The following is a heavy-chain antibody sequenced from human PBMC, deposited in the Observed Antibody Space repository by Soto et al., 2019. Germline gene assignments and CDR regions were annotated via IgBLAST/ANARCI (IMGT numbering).Heavy chain of an antibody. J-gene: IGHJ4*02. CDR1: GGSISSGGYS. V-gene: IGHV4-30-2*01. CDR3: ARGADIVAGGFDY. D-gene: IGHD5-12*01. CDR2: ISHSGST. Sequence: QLQLQESGSGLVKPSQTLSLTCAVSGGSISSGGYSWSWIRQPPGKGLEWIGYISHSGSTYYNPSLKSRVTISVDRSKNQFSLKLSSVTAADTDVYYCARGADIVAGGFDYWGQGTLVTVSS.